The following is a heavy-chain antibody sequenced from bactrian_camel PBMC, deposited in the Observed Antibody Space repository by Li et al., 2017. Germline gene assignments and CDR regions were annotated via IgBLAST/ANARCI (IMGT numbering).Heavy chain of an antibody. CDR3: ARGEPISFGY. V-gene: IGHV3S25*01. J-gene: IGHJ6*01. CDR2: IATGSGNT. D-gene: IGHD7*01. Sequence: QLVESGGGSVQAGGSLRLSCAASGYTYNRNCMAWFRQAPGKEREGVARIATGSGNTYYADSVKGRFTISQDNAKNTVYLQMNSLKPEDTGVYYCARGEPISFGYWGQGTQVTVS. CDR1: GYTYNRNC.